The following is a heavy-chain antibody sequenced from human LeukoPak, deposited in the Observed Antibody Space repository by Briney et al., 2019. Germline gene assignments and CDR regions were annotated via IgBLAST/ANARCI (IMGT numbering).Heavy chain of an antibody. CDR2: IYPGDSDT. D-gene: IGHD4-23*01. CDR1: GYSFTSYW. CDR3: ARQPYGGYSNFDH. J-gene: IGHJ4*02. V-gene: IGHV5-51*01. Sequence: GESLKISCKGSGYSFTSYWINWVRQMPGKGLEWMGIIYPGDSDTRYSPSFQGQVTISADRSISTAYLQWSSLKASDTAMYYCARQPYGGYSNFDHWGQGSLVTVSS.